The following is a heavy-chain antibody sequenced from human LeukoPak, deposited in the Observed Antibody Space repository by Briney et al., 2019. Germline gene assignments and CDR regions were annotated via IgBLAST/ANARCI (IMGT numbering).Heavy chain of an antibody. CDR2: IYTSGST. Sequence: SETLSLTCTVSGGSISSYYWSWIRQPAGKGLEWIGRIYTSGSTNYNPSLKSRVTMSVDTSKNQFSLKLSSVTAADTAVYYCASGGVAKTDYYYMDVWGKGTTVTVSS. V-gene: IGHV4-4*07. CDR3: ASGGVAKTDYYYMDV. D-gene: IGHD5-12*01. J-gene: IGHJ6*03. CDR1: GGSISSYY.